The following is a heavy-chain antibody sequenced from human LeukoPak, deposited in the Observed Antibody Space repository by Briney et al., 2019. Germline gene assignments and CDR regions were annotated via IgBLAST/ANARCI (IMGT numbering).Heavy chain of an antibody. Sequence: SETLSLTCTVSGGSISSSSYYWGWIRQPPGKGLEWIGSIYYSGSTYYNPSLKSRVTISVDTSKNQFSLKLSSVTAADTAVYYCARPEWELLILTYWGQGTLVTVPS. V-gene: IGHV4-39*01. CDR1: GGSISSSSYY. CDR2: IYYSGST. J-gene: IGHJ4*02. CDR3: ARPEWELLILTY. D-gene: IGHD1-26*01.